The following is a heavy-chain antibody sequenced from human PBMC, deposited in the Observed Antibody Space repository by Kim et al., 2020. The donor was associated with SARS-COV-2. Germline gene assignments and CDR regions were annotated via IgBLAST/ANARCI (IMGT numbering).Heavy chain of an antibody. Sequence: GGSLRLSCAASGFIFTDYSMNWIRQAPGRGLEWISSISDWSAYINYAGSVRGRFTISRDNAKNSLYLQLNDLREEDTAVYYCARDLVPAAVAGLDVWGQGTTVTVSS. CDR1: GFIFTDYS. J-gene: IGHJ6*02. CDR2: ISDWSAYI. CDR3: ARDLVPAAVAGLDV. V-gene: IGHV3-21*01. D-gene: IGHD2-2*01.